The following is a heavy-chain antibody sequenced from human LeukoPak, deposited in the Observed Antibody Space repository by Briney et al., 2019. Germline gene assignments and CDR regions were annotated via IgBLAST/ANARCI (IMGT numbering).Heavy chain of an antibody. J-gene: IGHJ4*02. Sequence: AGTLTLTCAASGFTITSDCKHWVRQAPGKGLVRVSSSNSDRSSTSYADSVNGSLTTSRDNAKNTLYLQMNSLRAEDTAVYYCARGGRPSSSWYPYYFDYWGQGNLVTVSS. CDR1: GFTITSDC. D-gene: IGHD6-13*01. CDR3: ARGGRPSSSWYPYYFDY. CDR2: SNSDRSST. V-gene: IGHV3-74*01.